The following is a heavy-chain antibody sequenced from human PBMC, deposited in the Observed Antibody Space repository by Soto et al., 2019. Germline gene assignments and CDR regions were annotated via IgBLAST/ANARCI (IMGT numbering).Heavy chain of an antibody. CDR1: GFTFDGFP. V-gene: IGHV3-23*01. Sequence: PGGSLRLSCKATGFTFDGFPMTWVRQAPGKGLQWVAAISGSGHTITYADSVTGRFTISRDNSKDTLYLQMNSLGHEDSAIYFCARDDPFDLWGQGTQVTVSS. J-gene: IGHJ4*02. CDR3: ARDDPFDL. CDR2: ISGSGHTI.